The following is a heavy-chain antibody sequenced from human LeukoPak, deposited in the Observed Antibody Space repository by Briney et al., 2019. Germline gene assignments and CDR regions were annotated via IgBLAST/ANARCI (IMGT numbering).Heavy chain of an antibody. CDR3: ASLRATAADY. V-gene: IGHV4-39*01. D-gene: IGHD2-21*02. CDR1: GGSISSSNYY. J-gene: IGHJ4*02. CDR2: IYYSGNT. Sequence: SETLSLTCTVSGGSISSSNYYWGWIRQPPGQGLEWIGSIYYSGNTYYNPSFKSRVTISADMSKNQFSLRLNSVTAADTAVYYCASLRATAADYWGQGTLVTVSS.